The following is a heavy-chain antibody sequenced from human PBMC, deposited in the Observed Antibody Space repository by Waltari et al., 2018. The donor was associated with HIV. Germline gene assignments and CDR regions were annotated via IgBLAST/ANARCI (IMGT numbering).Heavy chain of an antibody. CDR2: VFHSGST. CDR1: HFSISSGHH. J-gene: IGHJ4*02. CDR3: ARQPAPDSTWFQIYFDY. D-gene: IGHD6-13*01. V-gene: IGHV4-38-2*01. Sequence: QVQLQESGQGLVKPSDTLSLTCAVSHFSISSGHHLRWIRQSSGKGLEWFGSVFHSGSTFYKPSFRSRVSISVDTSKNQFSLKLTSVTAADTAVYYCARQPAPDSTWFQIYFDYWGQGTVVTVSS.